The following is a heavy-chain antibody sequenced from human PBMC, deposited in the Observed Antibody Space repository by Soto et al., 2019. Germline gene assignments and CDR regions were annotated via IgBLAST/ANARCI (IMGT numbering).Heavy chain of an antibody. J-gene: IGHJ4*02. CDR2: IPFDGSNK. V-gene: IGHV3-30-3*01. CDR3: ARVLGGGNWVIDY. Sequence: GGSLRLSCAASGFTFSTYALHWVRQAPGKGLEWVAVIPFDGSNKYYADSVKGRFTISRDNSKNTLFLQMNSLRAEDTAVYYCARVLGGGNWVIDYWGQGTLVTVSS. D-gene: IGHD2-15*01. CDR1: GFTFSTYA.